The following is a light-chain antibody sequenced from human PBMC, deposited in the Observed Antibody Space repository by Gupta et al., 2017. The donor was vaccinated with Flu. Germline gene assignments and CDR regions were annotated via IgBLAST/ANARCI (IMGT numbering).Light chain of an antibody. V-gene: IGLV2-23*02. Sequence: QSALSQPASVSGSSGQSIPILCTGLSTDVGSYNLVSWYQHPPDKAPKLILDAVSRRPAGVSSRFSGSRSGNTASLKISGLKTEDESDYYCCSYVDSNNFAVFGGGNKVTVL. CDR3: CSYVDSNNFAV. CDR2: AVS. CDR1: STDVGSYNL. J-gene: IGLJ2*01.